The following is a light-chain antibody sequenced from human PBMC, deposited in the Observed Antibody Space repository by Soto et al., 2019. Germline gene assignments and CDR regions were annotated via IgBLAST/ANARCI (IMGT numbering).Light chain of an antibody. J-gene: IGKJ2*01. CDR2: KAS. CDR1: QSISSW. CDR3: QQYNDSFPYT. Sequence: DIQMTQSPSTLSASVGDRVTITCRASQSISSWLAWYQQKPGTAPKLLLYKASTLESGVPSRFSGSRSGTEFTLTVSSLQPDEFATYYCQQYNDSFPYTFGQGNKLEIK. V-gene: IGKV1-5*03.